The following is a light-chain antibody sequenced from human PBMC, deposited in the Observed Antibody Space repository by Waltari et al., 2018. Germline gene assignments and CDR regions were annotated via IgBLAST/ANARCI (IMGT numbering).Light chain of an antibody. J-gene: IGLJ3*02. V-gene: IGLV3-25*03. CDR2: KDN. CDR1: ALPKQC. CDR3: QSADTTSVM. Sequence: SYELTQPPSVSVSPGQTARITCSGDALPKQCVHWYQQKPGQAPEMLIYKDNERPSGIPERFSGSSSGTTVTLTISEVQAEDEADYYCQSADTTSVMFGGGTKVTVL.